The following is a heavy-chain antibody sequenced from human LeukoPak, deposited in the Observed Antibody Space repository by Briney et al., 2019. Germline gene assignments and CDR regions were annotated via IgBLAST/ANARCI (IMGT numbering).Heavy chain of an antibody. CDR2: INTNTGNP. Sequence: GASVKVSCKASGYTFTSYAMNWVRQAPGQGLEWMGWINTNTGNPTYAQGFTGRFVFSLDTSVSTAYLQISSLKAEDTAVYYCASDLPFDWLLYQEADYGMDVWGQGTTVTVSS. CDR1: GYTFTSYA. J-gene: IGHJ6*02. D-gene: IGHD3-9*01. V-gene: IGHV7-4-1*02. CDR3: ASDLPFDWLLYQEADYGMDV.